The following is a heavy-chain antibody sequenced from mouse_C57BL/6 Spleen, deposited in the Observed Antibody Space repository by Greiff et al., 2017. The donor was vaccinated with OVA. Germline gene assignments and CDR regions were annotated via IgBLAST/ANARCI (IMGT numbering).Heavy chain of an antibody. V-gene: IGHV1-47*01. CDR3: ARGGYYGSRDYAMDY. Sequence: VQLKESGAELVKPGASVKMSCKASGYTFTTYPIEWMKQNHGKSLEWIGNFHPYNDDTKYNEKFKGKATLTVEKSSSTVYLELSRLTSDDSAVYYWARGGYYGSRDYAMDYWGQGTSVTVSS. CDR1: GYTFTTYP. D-gene: IGHD1-1*01. CDR2: FHPYNDDT. J-gene: IGHJ4*01.